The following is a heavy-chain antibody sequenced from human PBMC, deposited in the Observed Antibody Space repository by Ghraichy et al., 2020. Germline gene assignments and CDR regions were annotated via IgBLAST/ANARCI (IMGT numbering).Heavy chain of an antibody. V-gene: IGHV3-23*01. J-gene: IGHJ2*01. Sequence: GGSLRLSCAASGFTFSSYAMSWVRQAPGKGLEWVSAISGSGGSTYYADSVKGRFTISRDNSKNTLYLQMNSLRAEDTAVYYCAKCNGDDFWSGYYHPNWYFDLWGRGTLVTVSS. D-gene: IGHD3-3*01. CDR3: AKCNGDDFWSGYYHPNWYFDL. CDR2: ISGSGGST. CDR1: GFTFSSYA.